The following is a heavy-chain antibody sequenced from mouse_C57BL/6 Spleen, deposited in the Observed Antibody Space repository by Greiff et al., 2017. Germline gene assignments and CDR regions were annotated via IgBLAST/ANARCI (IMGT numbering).Heavy chain of an antibody. CDR3: ARRDYVAMDY. CDR1: GYAFSSYW. V-gene: IGHV1-80*01. CDR2: IYPGDGDT. Sequence: QVQLKESGAELVKPGASVKISCKASGYAFSSYWMNWVKQRPGKGLEWIGQIYPGDGDTNYNGKFKGKATLTADKSSSTAYMQLSSLTSEDSAVYFCARRDYVAMDYWGQGTSVTVSS. D-gene: IGHD2-4*01. J-gene: IGHJ4*01.